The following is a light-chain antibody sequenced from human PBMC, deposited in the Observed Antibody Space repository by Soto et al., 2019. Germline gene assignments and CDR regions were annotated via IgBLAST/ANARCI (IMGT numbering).Light chain of an antibody. CDR1: SSDVGGYNY. CDR2: EVS. Sequence: QSVLTQPASVSGSPGQSITISCTGTSSDVGGYNYVSWYQQHPGKAPKVMIYEVSNRPSGVPNRFSGSKSGNTASLTISGLQAEDEADYYCSSYTSSSTPYVFGTRTKLTVL. CDR3: SSYTSSSTPYV. J-gene: IGLJ1*01. V-gene: IGLV2-14*03.